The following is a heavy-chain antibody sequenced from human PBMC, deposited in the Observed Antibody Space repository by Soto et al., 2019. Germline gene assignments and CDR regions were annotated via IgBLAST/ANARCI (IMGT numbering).Heavy chain of an antibody. CDR2: IYYSGST. J-gene: IGHJ4*02. CDR3: ARDGKWLVLDY. D-gene: IGHD6-19*01. CDR1: GGTISSYY. V-gene: IGHV4-59*01. Sequence: SETLSLTCTFSGGTISSYYWSWIRQPPGKGLEWIGYIYYSGSTNYNPSLKSRVTISVDTSKNQFSLKLSSVTAADTAVYYCARDGKWLVLDYWGQGTLVTVSS.